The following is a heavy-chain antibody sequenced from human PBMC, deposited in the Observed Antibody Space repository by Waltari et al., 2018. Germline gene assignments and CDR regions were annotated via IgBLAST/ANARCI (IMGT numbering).Heavy chain of an antibody. J-gene: IGHJ3*02. Sequence: QLQLQESGPGLVKPSETLSLTCTVSGGSISSSSYYWGWIRQPPGKGLEWSGGIYYSGSTYYNPSLKSRVTMSVDTSKNQFSLKLGSVTAADTAVYYCARQKQWLSSDAFDIWGQGTMVTVSS. D-gene: IGHD6-19*01. CDR2: IYYSGST. CDR3: ARQKQWLSSDAFDI. V-gene: IGHV4-39*07. CDR1: GGSISSSSYY.